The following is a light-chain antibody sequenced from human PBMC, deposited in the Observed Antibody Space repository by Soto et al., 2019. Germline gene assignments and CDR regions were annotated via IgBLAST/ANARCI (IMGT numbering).Light chain of an antibody. V-gene: IGKV1-39*01. CDR3: QQSYSTPPT. CDR1: QSIHSF. CDR2: AAS. Sequence: DIHITQSPPPRSASVGESVTIPSPASQSIHSFLNWYQQKGGKAPKHLLCAASTVQSGVRSRFSGSGSWTDFTLTICSLQPEDFASYYCQQSYSTPPTFGQGTKVDIK. J-gene: IGKJ1*01.